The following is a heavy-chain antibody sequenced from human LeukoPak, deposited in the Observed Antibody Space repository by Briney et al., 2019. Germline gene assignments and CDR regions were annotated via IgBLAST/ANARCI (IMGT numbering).Heavy chain of an antibody. V-gene: IGHV1-2*06. Sequence: ASVKVSCKASGYTFTGYYMHWVRQAPGQGLEWMGRINPNSGGTNYAQKLQGRVTMTRDTSISTAYMELSRLRSDDTAVYYCARGGDPAPPHDAFDIWGQGTMVTVSS. CDR3: ARGGDPAPPHDAFDI. J-gene: IGHJ3*02. CDR2: INPNSGGT. D-gene: IGHD3-16*01. CDR1: GYTFTGYY.